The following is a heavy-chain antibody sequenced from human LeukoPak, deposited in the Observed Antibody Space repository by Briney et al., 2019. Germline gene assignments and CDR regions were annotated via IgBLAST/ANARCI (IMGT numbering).Heavy chain of an antibody. Sequence: SETLSLTCTVSGYSISSGYYWGWIRQPPGKGLEWIGSMYHIGTTYYNPSLKSRVTISLNTSKSQFSLKLTSVTAADTAVYYCATTTVVTRDFDYWGQGTLVTVSS. J-gene: IGHJ4*02. CDR1: GYSISSGYY. CDR3: ATTTVVTRDFDY. CDR2: MYHIGTT. D-gene: IGHD4-23*01. V-gene: IGHV4-38-2*02.